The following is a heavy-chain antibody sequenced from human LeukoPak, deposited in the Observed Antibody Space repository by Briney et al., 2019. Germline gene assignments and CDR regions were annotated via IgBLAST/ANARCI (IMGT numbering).Heavy chain of an antibody. CDR1: GFTFSDYY. J-gene: IGHJ6*03. D-gene: IGHD3-10*01. Sequence: PGGSLRLSCAASGFTFSDYYMSWIRQAPGKGLEWVSYISSSGSSIYYADSVKGRFTISRDNAKNSLYLQMNSLRAGDTAVYYCARVVGGSGAFYYYYYYMDVWGKGTTVTISS. CDR2: ISSSGSSI. V-gene: IGHV3-11*01. CDR3: ARVVGGSGAFYYYYYYMDV.